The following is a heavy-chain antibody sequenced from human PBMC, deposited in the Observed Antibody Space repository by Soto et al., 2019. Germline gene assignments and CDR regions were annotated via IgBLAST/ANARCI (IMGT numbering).Heavy chain of an antibody. CDR2: FYYSGSP. Sequence: QLQLKESGPGLVKPSETLSLTCTVSGGSVSSTTYYWTWIRQPPGKGLEWIGSFYYSGSPYYNTSLSSRITISVDTSNNQFSLKLSSAAAAATAVYYCTIYPRMALFGVPFDAWGQGALVTVSS. CDR1: GGSVSSTTYY. V-gene: IGHV4-39*01. CDR3: TIYPRMALFGVPFDA. D-gene: IGHD3-16*01. J-gene: IGHJ4*02.